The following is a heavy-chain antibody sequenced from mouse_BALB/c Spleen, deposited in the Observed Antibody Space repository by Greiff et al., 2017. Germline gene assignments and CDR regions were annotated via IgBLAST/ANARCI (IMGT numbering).Heavy chain of an antibody. CDR3: ARDELLRLAWFAY. Sequence: VKLMESGPELVRPGVSVKISCKGSGYTFTDYAMHWVKQSHAKSLEWIGVISTYSGNTNYNQKFKGKATMTVDKSSSTAYMELARLTSEDSAIYYCARDELLRLAWFAYWGQGTLVTVSA. D-gene: IGHD1-1*01. CDR2: ISTYSGNT. CDR1: GYTFTDYA. J-gene: IGHJ3*01. V-gene: IGHV1-67*01.